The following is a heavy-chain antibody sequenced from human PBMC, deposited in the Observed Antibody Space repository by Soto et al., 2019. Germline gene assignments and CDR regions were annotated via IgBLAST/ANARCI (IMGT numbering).Heavy chain of an antibody. J-gene: IGHJ6*02. Sequence: ASVKVSCKASGGTFSSYAISWVRQAPGQGLEWMGGIIPISGTANYAQKFQGRVTITADESTSTAYMELSSLRSEDTAVYYCAEGLFYYDSSGYSVFYYYGMDVWGQGTTVTVSS. V-gene: IGHV1-69*13. CDR1: GGTFSSYA. CDR2: IIPISGTA. CDR3: AEGLFYYDSSGYSVFYYYGMDV. D-gene: IGHD3-22*01.